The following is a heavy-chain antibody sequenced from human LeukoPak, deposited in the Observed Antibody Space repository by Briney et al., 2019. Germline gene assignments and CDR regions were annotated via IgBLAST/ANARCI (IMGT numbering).Heavy chain of an antibody. V-gene: IGHV3-7*04. CDR2: INQDESEK. CDR3: VRAAGALNF. J-gene: IGHJ4*02. D-gene: IGHD6-19*01. CDR1: GFPFSHYW. Sequence: GGSLRLSCSASGFPFSHYWMTWVRQAPGKGLEWVANINQDESEKYHVDSVKGRFTISRDNARNSLYLQMNSPRAEDTAVYFCVRAAGALNFWGQGTLVTVSS.